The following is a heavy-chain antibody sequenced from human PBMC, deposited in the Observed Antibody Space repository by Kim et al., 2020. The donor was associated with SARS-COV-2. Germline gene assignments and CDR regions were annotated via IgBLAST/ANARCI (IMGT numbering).Heavy chain of an antibody. J-gene: IGHJ4*02. CDR1: GYTLTELS. Sequence: ASVKVSCKVSGYTLTELSMHWVRQAPGKGLEWMGGFDPEDGETIYAQKFQGRVTMTEDTSTDTAYMELSSLRSEDTAVYYCATFDYGDYHFDYWGQGTLVTVSS. V-gene: IGHV1-24*01. CDR2: FDPEDGET. CDR3: ATFDYGDYHFDY. D-gene: IGHD4-17*01.